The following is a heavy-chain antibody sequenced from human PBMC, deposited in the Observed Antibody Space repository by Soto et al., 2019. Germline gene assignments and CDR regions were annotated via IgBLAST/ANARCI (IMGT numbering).Heavy chain of an antibody. D-gene: IGHD6-19*01. J-gene: IGHJ4*02. V-gene: IGHV4-39*01. CDR3: VRQRHWLGVLDY. Sequence: QLQLQESGPGLVKPSETLSLTCTVSGDSINNSGFYWGWIRQPPGKGLEWIGSIFYSGSTYYNSSLQSRVTMSVDTSKNQFSLKLSSVTAADTAVYYCVRQRHWLGVLDYWGQGTLVPVSS. CDR1: GDSINNSGFY. CDR2: IFYSGST.